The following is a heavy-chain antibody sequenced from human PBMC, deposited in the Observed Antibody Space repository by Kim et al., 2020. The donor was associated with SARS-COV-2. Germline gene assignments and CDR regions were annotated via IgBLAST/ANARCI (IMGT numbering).Heavy chain of an antibody. D-gene: IGHD3-10*01. CDR2: INPSGGST. CDR3: AREEGGLLWFGELFTYYGMDV. CDR1: GYTFTSYY. J-gene: IGHJ6*02. Sequence: ASVKVSCKASGYTFTSYYMHWVRQAPGQGLEWMGIINPSGGSTSYAQKFQGRVTMTRDTSTSTVYMELSSLRSEDTAVYYCAREEGGLLWFGELFTYYGMDVWGQGTTVTVSS. V-gene: IGHV1-46*01.